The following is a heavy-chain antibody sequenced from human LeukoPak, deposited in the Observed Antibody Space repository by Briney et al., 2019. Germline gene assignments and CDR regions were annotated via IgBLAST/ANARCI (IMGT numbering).Heavy chain of an antibody. CDR2: IYYSGST. CDR3: ATRALNGDY. Sequence: PSETLSLTCTVSGGSVSSGSYYWSWIRQPPGKGLEWIGYIYYSGSTNYNPSLKSRVTISVDTSKNQFSLKLSSVTAADTAVYYCATRALNGDYWGQGTLVTVSS. V-gene: IGHV4-61*01. J-gene: IGHJ4*02. CDR1: GGSVSSGSYY.